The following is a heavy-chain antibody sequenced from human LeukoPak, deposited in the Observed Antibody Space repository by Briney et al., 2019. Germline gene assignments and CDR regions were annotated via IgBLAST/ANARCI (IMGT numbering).Heavy chain of an antibody. V-gene: IGHV4-34*01. D-gene: IGHD5-12*01. CDR3: ARARGSGPFDY. J-gene: IGHJ4*02. Sequence: SETLSLTCAVYGGSFSGYYWSWIRQPPGKGLEWIGEINHSGSTNYNPSLKSRVTISVDTSKNQFSLKLSSATAADTAVYYCARARGSGPFDYWGQGTLVTVSS. CDR1: GGSFSGYY. CDR2: INHSGST.